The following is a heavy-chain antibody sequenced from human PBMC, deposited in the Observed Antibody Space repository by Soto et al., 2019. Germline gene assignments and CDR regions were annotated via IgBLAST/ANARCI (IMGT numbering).Heavy chain of an antibody. CDR3: ARGVVVVAATLPRPYFFDY. CDR1: GGTFSSYA. CDR2: VIPIFGTA. Sequence: QVQLVQSGAEVKKPGSSVKVSCKASGGTFSSYAISWVRQAPGQGLEWMGGVIPIFGTANYAQKFQGRVTITADESTSTAYMELSSLRSEDTAVYYCARGVVVVAATLPRPYFFDYWGQGTLVTVSS. V-gene: IGHV1-69*01. D-gene: IGHD2-15*01. J-gene: IGHJ4*02.